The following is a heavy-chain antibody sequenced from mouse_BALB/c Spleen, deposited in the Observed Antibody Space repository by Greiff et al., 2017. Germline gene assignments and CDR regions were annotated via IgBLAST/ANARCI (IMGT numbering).Heavy chain of an antibody. J-gene: IGHJ4*01. CDR3: ARQKLRAMDY. D-gene: IGHD1-1*01. Sequence: DVKLVESGGGLVKPGGSLKLSCAASGFAFSSYDMSWVRQTPEKRLEWVAYISSGGGSTYYPDTVKGRFTISRDNAKNTLYLQMSSLKSEDTAMYYCARQKLRAMDYWGQGTSVTVSS. CDR2: ISSGGGST. CDR1: GFAFSSYD. V-gene: IGHV5-12-1*01.